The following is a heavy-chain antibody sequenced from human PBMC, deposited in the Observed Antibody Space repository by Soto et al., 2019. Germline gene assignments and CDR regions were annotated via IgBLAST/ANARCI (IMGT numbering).Heavy chain of an antibody. D-gene: IGHD3-9*01. V-gene: IGHV4-59*06. J-gene: IGHJ1*01. CDR3: ASADYDILTGENAEYFQH. CDR1: GGSIDSYY. Sequence: SETLSLTCTVSGGSIDSYYWGWIRQPPGKGLEWIGYIYYSGSTYYNPSLKSRVTISVDTSKNQFSLKLSSVTAADTAVYYCASADYDILTGENAEYFQHWGQGTLVTVSS. CDR2: IYYSGST.